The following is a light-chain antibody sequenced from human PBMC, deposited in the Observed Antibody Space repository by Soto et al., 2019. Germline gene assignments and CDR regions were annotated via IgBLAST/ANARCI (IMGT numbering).Light chain of an antibody. CDR1: SSNIGAGYD. V-gene: IGLV1-40*01. J-gene: IGLJ3*02. CDR3: QSFDSSLSGWV. Sequence: SCTGSSSNIGAGYDVHWYQQLPGTAPKLLVSGDTNRPSGVPDRFSGSKSGTSASLAITGLRAEDEADYYCQSFDSSLSGWVFGGGTKVTVL. CDR2: GDT.